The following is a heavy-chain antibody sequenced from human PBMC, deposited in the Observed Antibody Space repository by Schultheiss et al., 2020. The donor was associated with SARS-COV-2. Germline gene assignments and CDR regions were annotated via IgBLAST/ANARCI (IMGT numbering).Heavy chain of an antibody. CDR2: ISGSGYNT. V-gene: IGHV3-23*01. Sequence: GGSLRLSCAASGFSFNNYAINWVRQAPGKGLEWVSAISGSGYNTYYTDSVRGRFTISRDNSKNKLFLQMNSLRVEDTAIYYCVRDSRYHMDVWGQGTTVTVSS. CDR3: VRDSRYHMDV. CDR1: GFSFNNYA. J-gene: IGHJ6*03.